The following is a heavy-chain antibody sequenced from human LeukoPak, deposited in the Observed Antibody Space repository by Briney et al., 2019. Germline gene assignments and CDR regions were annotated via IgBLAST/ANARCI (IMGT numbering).Heavy chain of an antibody. V-gene: IGHV4-59*01. Sequence: SETLSLTCTVSGGSIGSDYWSWIRQPPGKGLEWIGYIYYRGSTNYNPSLKSRVTISVDTSKNQFSLKLSSVTAADTAVYYCARLSGYSSGHYYSDYWGQGTLVTVSS. CDR3: ARLSGYSSGHYYSDY. CDR2: IYYRGST. CDR1: GGSIGSDY. J-gene: IGHJ4*02. D-gene: IGHD3-22*01.